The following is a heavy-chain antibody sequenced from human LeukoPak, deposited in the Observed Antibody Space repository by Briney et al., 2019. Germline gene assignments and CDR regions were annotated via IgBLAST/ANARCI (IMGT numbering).Heavy chain of an antibody. J-gene: IGHJ6*02. V-gene: IGHV3-23*01. CDR3: ATRDYYYYGMDV. Sequence: GGSLRLSCAASGFTFSSYAMSWVRQAPGKGLDWVSAISGSGGSTYYAVSVRGRFTISRDNSKNTLYLQMNSLRAEDTALYYCATRDYYYYGMDVWGQGTTVTVSS. CDR1: GFTFSSYA. CDR2: ISGSGGST.